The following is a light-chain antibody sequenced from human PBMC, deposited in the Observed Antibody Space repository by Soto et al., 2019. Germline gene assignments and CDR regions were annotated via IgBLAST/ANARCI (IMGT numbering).Light chain of an antibody. CDR1: QSVSNNY. CDR2: GAS. J-gene: IGKJ1*01. CDR3: QQYGSSPSWT. Sequence: VLTQSPCTLSLSPGERATLSCRASQSVSNNYLAWYQQKPGQAPRLLIYGASSRATGIPDRFSGSGSGTDFTLTISRLEPEDFAVYYCQQYGSSPSWTFGQGTKVDI. V-gene: IGKV3-20*01.